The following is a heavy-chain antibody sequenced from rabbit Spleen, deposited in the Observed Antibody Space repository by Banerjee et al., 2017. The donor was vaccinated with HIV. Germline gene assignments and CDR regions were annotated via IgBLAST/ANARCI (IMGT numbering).Heavy chain of an antibody. CDR3: ARDLAGAIGWNFYL. Sequence: QSLEESGGGLVQPGGSLKLSCKASGFDFSSYGVSWVRQAPGKGLEWIACINTATGKDVYANWVNGRFTISRTSSTTVTLQMTSLAAADTATYFCARDLAGAIGWNFYLWGQGTLVTVS. CDR2: INTATGKD. CDR1: GFDFSSYG. J-gene: IGHJ4*01. D-gene: IGHD4-1*01. V-gene: IGHV1S40*01.